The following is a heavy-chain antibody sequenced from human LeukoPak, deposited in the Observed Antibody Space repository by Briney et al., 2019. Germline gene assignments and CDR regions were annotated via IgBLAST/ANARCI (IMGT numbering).Heavy chain of an antibody. CDR1: GFIFNNYG. D-gene: IGHD3-10*01. J-gene: IGHJ4*02. CDR2: ISGSGDST. V-gene: IGHV3-23*01. Sequence: PGGSLRLSCVASGFIFNNYGMNWVRQAPGEGLEWVPAISGSGDSTYYADSVKGRFTISRDNSKNTLYLQMNSLRAEGTAVYYCAKSKPYYYGSGSYYKNPFDYWGQGTLVTVSS. CDR3: AKSKPYYYGSGSYYKNPFDY.